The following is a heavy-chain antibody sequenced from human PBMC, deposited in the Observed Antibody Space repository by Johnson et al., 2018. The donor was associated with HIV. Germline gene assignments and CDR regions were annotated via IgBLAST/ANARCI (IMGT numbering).Heavy chain of an antibody. CDR2: IGTAGDT. D-gene: IGHD1-26*01. CDR1: GFTFSSYD. CDR3: ARENPEWGAFDI. V-gene: IGHV3-13*01. Sequence: VQLVESGGGLVQPGGSLRLSCAASGFTFSSYDMHWVRQATGKGLEWVSAIGTAGDTYFADSVKGRFTISRDNSRYTLYLQMSSLRAEDTAVYFCARENPEWGAFDIWGQGTVVTVSS. J-gene: IGHJ3*02.